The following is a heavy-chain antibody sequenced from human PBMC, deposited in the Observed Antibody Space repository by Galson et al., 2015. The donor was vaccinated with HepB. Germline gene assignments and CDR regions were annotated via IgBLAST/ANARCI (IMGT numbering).Heavy chain of an antibody. Sequence: SVKVSCKASGYTFTSYAMHWVRQAPGQRLEWMGWINAGNGNTKYSQKFQGRVTITRDTSASTAYMELSSLRSEDTAVYYCARPLSSGWYHDAFDIWGQGTMVTVSS. CDR2: INAGNGNT. D-gene: IGHD6-19*01. CDR3: ARPLSSGWYHDAFDI. V-gene: IGHV1-3*01. J-gene: IGHJ3*02. CDR1: GYTFTSYA.